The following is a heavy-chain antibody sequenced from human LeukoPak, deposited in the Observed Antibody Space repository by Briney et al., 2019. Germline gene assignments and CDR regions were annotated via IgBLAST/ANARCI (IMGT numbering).Heavy chain of an antibody. CDR3: AIEGYSYGSRYYFDY. CDR2: ISAYNGNT. V-gene: IGHV1-18*01. D-gene: IGHD5-18*01. J-gene: IGHJ4*02. CDR1: GYTFTSYG. Sequence: ASVKVSCKASGYTFTSYGISWVRQAPGQGLEWMGWISAYNGNTNYAQKRQGRVTMTTDTSTSTAYMELRSLRSDDTAVYYCAIEGYSYGSRYYFDYWGQGTLVTVSS.